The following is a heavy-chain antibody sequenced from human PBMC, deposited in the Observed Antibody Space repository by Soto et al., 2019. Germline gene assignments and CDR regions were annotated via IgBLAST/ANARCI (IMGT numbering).Heavy chain of an antibody. CDR2: IYYSGST. D-gene: IGHD3-10*01. CDR1: GGSISSSSYY. CDR3: ARRERYYGSPGWFDP. V-gene: IGHV4-39*01. J-gene: IGHJ5*02. Sequence: SETLSLTCTVSGGSISSSSYYWGWIRQPPGKGLEWIGSIYYSGSTYYNPSLKSRVTISVDTSKNQFSLNLRSVTAADTAMYFCARRERYYGSPGWFDPWGPGTLVTVSS.